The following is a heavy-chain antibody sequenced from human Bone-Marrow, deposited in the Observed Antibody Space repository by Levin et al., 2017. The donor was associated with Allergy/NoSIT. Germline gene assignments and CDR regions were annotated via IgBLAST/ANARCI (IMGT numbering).Heavy chain of an antibody. CDR1: GGSISSHY. V-gene: IGHV4-59*08. J-gene: IGHJ4*02. CDR3: ATRPPSRSFLGVFDY. CDR2: IYYSGST. Sequence: SETLSLTCIVSGGSISSHYWSWIRQSPGKGLEWIGYIYYSGSTNYNPSLKSRVTLSVDTSKNQFSLKLRSVTAADTAVYYCATRPPSRSFLGVFDYWGQGVLVTVSS. D-gene: IGHD3-10*01.